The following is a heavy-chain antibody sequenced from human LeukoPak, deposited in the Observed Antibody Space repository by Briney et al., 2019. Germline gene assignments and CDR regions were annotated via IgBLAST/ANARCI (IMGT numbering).Heavy chain of an antibody. V-gene: IGHV3-23*01. D-gene: IGHD2-8*01. CDR2: IRGSGGST. Sequence: PGGSLRLSCAASGFIVNSYVMSWVRQAPGKGLEWVSLIRGSGGSTYYADSVRGRFTISRDNSKNTLYLQMNSLRAEDTAVYYCAKDMGYFTGMDVWGQGTTVTVPS. J-gene: IGHJ6*02. CDR1: GFIVNSYV. CDR3: AKDMGYFTGMDV.